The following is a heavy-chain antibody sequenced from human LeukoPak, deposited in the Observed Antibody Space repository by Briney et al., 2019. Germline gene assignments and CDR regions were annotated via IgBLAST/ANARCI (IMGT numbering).Heavy chain of an antibody. V-gene: IGHV4-59*12. CDR1: GGSISSYY. CDR3: ARVKGSGAADY. Sequence: PSETLSLTCTVSGGSISSYYWSWIRQPPGQGLEWIAYINYSGSTNYNPSLKSRVTISVDTSKNQFSLKLSSVTAADTAVYYCARVKGSGAADYWGQGTLVTVSS. D-gene: IGHD6-19*01. J-gene: IGHJ4*02. CDR2: INYSGST.